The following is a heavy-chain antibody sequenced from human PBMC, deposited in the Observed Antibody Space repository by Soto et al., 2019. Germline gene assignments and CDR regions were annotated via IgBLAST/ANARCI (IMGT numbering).Heavy chain of an antibody. J-gene: IGHJ5*02. V-gene: IGHV3-30*18. D-gene: IGHD6-19*01. CDR1: GFTFSSYG. CDR2: ISYDGSNK. CDR3: AKDRKWGSGWLP. Sequence: GGSLRLSCAASGFTFSSYGMHWVRQAPGKGLEWVAVISYDGSNKYYADSVKGRFTISRDNSKNTLYLQMNSLRAEDTAVYYCAKDRKWGSGWLPWGQGTLVTVSS.